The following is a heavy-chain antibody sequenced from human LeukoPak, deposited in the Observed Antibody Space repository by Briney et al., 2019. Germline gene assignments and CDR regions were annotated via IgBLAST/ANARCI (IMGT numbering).Heavy chain of an antibody. CDR3: ATKQWLAPPPDS. D-gene: IGHD6-19*01. J-gene: IGHJ4*02. CDR1: GFTFSKYW. CDR2: INTDGTGT. V-gene: IGHV3-74*01. Sequence: GGSLRLSCAASGFTFSKYWMLWVRQAPGKGLESASRINTDGTGTTYADSVKGRFTVSRDNADNTMFLQMNSVRDEDTAVYYCATKQWLAPPPDSWGQGTPVTVSS.